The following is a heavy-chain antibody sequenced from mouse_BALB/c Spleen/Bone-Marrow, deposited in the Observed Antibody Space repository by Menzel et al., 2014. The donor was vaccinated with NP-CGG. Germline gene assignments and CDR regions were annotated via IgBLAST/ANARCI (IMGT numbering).Heavy chain of an antibody. V-gene: IGHV14-4*02. Sequence: VQPQQSGAELVRSGASVKLSCTASGFNIKDYYMHWVKQRPEQGLEWIGWIDPENGDTEYAPKFQGKATMTADTSSNTAYLQLSSLTSEDTAVYYCNGGYYEAWFAYWGQGTLVTVSA. J-gene: IGHJ3*01. CDR3: NGGYYEAWFAY. CDR2: IDPENGDT. D-gene: IGHD2-3*01. CDR1: GFNIKDYY.